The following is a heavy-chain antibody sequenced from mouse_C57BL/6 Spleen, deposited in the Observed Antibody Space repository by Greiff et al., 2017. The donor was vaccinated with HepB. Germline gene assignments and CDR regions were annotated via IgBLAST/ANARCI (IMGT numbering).Heavy chain of an antibody. J-gene: IGHJ2*01. CDR3: ARRRVYYYGSSYGFDY. CDR2: ILPGSGST. V-gene: IGHV1-9*01. CDR1: GYTFTGYW. Sequence: VKLQESGAELMKPGASVKLSCKATGYTFTGYWIEWVKQRPGHGLEWIGEILPGSGSTNYNEKFKGKATFTADTSSNTAYMQLSSLTTEDSAIYYCARRRVYYYGSSYGFDYWGQGTTLTVSS. D-gene: IGHD1-1*01.